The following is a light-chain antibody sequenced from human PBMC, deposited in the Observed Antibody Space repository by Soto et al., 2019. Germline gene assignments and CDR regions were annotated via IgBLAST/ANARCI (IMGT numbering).Light chain of an antibody. Sequence: DIQMTQSPSTLSASVGDRVTITCRASQSMSSWLAWDQQKPGKAPKLLIYKASSLESGVPSRFSGSGSGTEFALPISSLQPDDFATYYCQQYNSYSWTFGQGTKVEIK. CDR3: QQYNSYSWT. CDR1: QSMSSW. V-gene: IGKV1-5*03. CDR2: KAS. J-gene: IGKJ1*01.